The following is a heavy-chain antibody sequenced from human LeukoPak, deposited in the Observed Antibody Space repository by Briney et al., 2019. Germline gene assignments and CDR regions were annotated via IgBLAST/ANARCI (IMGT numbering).Heavy chain of an antibody. CDR1: GYTFTSYG. D-gene: IGHD3-22*01. CDR2: ISAYNGNT. J-gene: IGHJ4*02. Sequence: ASVKVSCKXSGYTFTSYGISWVRQAPGQGLEWMGWISAYNGNTNYAQKLQGRVTMTTDTSTSTAYMELRSLRSDDTAVYYCARDPYYDSSGYTYFDYWGQGTLVTVPS. V-gene: IGHV1-18*01. CDR3: ARDPYYDSSGYTYFDY.